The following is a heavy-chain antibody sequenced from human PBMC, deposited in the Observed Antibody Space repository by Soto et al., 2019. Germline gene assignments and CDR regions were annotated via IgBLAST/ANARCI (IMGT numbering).Heavy chain of an antibody. CDR2: IYYSGST. Sequence: QLQLQESGPGLVKPSETLSLTCTVSGGSISSSSYYWGWIRQPPGKGLEWIGSIYYSGSTYYNPSLKSRVTISVDTSKNQFSLKLSSVTAADTAVYYCASPIAAAGIGAFDIWGQGTMVTVSS. D-gene: IGHD6-13*01. CDR3: ASPIAAAGIGAFDI. J-gene: IGHJ3*02. CDR1: GGSISSSSYY. V-gene: IGHV4-39*01.